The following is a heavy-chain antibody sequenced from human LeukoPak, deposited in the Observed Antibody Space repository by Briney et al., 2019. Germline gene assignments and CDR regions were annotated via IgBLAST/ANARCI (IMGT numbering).Heavy chain of an antibody. Sequence: GRSLRLSCAASGFTFSTYEINWVRQAPGTGLEWLSYISSSGITIYYADSVKGRFTISRDNAKNSLYLQMNSLRAEDTAVYFCARGRRAVAGNYYYYYMDVWGKGTTVTVSS. D-gene: IGHD6-19*01. CDR3: ARGRRAVAGNYYYYYMDV. CDR1: GFTFSTYE. J-gene: IGHJ6*03. V-gene: IGHV3-48*03. CDR2: ISSSGITI.